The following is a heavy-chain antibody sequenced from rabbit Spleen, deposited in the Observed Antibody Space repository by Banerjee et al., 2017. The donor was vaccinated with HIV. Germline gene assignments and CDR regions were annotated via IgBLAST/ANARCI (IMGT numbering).Heavy chain of an antibody. V-gene: IGHV1S45*01. CDR3: ARDSGTSFSSYGMDL. Sequence: QEQLVESGGGLVKPGASLTLTCKASGIDFNSDDYMCWVRQPLGKGLEWIACVGSGGFTYSATWATGRFTISKTSSTTVTLQMTSLTAADTATYFCARDSGTSFSSYGMDLWGPGTLVTVS. J-gene: IGHJ6*01. D-gene: IGHD4-1*01. CDR1: GIDFNSDDY. CDR2: VGSGGFT.